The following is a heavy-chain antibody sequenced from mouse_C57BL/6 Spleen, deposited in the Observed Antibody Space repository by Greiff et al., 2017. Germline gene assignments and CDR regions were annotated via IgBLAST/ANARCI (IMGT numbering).Heavy chain of an antibody. V-gene: IGHV1-66*01. Sequence: QVQLQQSGPELVKPGASVKISCKASGYSFTSYYIHWVKQRPGQGLEWIGWIYPGSGNTKYNEKFKGKATLTADKSSSTAYMQLNSLTSEDSAVYFCARGDYGSYFDYWGQGTTLTVSS. D-gene: IGHD1-1*01. CDR2: IYPGSGNT. CDR3: ARGDYGSYFDY. J-gene: IGHJ2*01. CDR1: GYSFTSYY.